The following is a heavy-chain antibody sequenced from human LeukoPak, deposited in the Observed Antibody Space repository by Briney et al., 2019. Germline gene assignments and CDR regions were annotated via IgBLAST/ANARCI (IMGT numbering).Heavy chain of an antibody. J-gene: IGHJ6*03. CDR3: AAISYYYYMDV. Sequence: GGSLRLSCAASGFTFSSYWMSWVRQAPGKGLEWVANIKQDGSEKYYVDSVKGRFTISRDNAKNSLYLQMNSLRAEDTALYYCAAISYYYYMDVWGKGTTVTVSS. CDR2: IKQDGSEK. D-gene: IGHD3-3*02. V-gene: IGHV3-7*03. CDR1: GFTFSSYW.